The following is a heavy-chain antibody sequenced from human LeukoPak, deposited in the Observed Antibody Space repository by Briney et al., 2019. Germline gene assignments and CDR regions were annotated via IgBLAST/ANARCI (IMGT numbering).Heavy chain of an antibody. V-gene: IGHV1-2*06. J-gene: IGHJ3*02. CDR1: GYTFTGYY. Sequence: ASVKVSCKASGYTFTGYYMHWVRQAPGQGLEWMGRINPNSGGTNYAQKFQGRVTMTRDTSISTAYMELSRLRSDDTAVYYCARDLTMVRGVIITWAGSDDAFGIWGQGTMVTVSS. D-gene: IGHD3-10*01. CDR2: INPNSGGT. CDR3: ARDLTMVRGVIITWAGSDDAFGI.